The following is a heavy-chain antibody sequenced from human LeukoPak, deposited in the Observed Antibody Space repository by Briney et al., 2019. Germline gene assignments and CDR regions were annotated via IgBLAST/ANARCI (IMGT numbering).Heavy chain of an antibody. Sequence: GGFLRLSCAASGFTFDDYGMSWVRQAPGKRLEWVSGINWNGGSTGYADSVKGRFTISRDNAKNSLYLQMNSLRAEDTALYYCARESPYGDYERTSFDYWGQGTLVTVSS. CDR1: GFTFDDYG. D-gene: IGHD4-17*01. CDR2: INWNGGST. J-gene: IGHJ4*02. V-gene: IGHV3-20*04. CDR3: ARESPYGDYERTSFDY.